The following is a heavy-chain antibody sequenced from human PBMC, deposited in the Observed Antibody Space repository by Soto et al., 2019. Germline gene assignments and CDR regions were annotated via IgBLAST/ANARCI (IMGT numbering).Heavy chain of an antibody. D-gene: IGHD1-26*01. CDR2: ISYDGSIK. J-gene: IGHJ4*02. CDR1: GFTFSCCA. CDR3: AEDEGVGATLGLPSGDDY. Sequence: QVQLVESGGGVVQPGRSLRLSCAASGFTFSCCAMHWVRQAPGKGLEWVAVISYDGSIKYYADSVKGRFTISRDTSKKMLYLQMNSLSFEETGVYGGAEDEGVGATLGLPSGDDYWGQGTLVTVSS. V-gene: IGHV3-30*18.